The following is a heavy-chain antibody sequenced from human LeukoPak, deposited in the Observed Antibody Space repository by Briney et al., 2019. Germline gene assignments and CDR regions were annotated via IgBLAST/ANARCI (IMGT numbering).Heavy chain of an antibody. V-gene: IGHV4-38-2*02. D-gene: IGHD2-2*01. CDR3: ARDYRYCSSTSCYAFDY. Sequence: SETLSVTCAVSGYSISSGYYWGWIRQPPGKGLEWIGNMYHSGSTYYNPSLKSRVTISVDTSKNQFSLKPSSVTAADTAVYYCARDYRYCSSTSCYAFDYWGQGTLVTVST. J-gene: IGHJ4*02. CDR1: GYSISSGYY. CDR2: MYHSGST.